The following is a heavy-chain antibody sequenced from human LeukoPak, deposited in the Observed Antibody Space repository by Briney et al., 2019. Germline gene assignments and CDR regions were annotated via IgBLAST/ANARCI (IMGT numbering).Heavy chain of an antibody. CDR3: ARSLLGAVAGTIAYFDY. V-gene: IGHV6-1*01. CDR2: TYYRSKWYN. Sequence: SQTLSLTCAISGDSVSSNSAAWNWIRQSPSRGLEWLRRTYYRSKWYNDYAVSVKSRITINPDTSKNQFSLQLNSVTPEDTAVYYCARSLLGAVAGTIAYFDYWGQGTLVTVSS. CDR1: GDSVSSNSAA. D-gene: IGHD6-19*01. J-gene: IGHJ4*02.